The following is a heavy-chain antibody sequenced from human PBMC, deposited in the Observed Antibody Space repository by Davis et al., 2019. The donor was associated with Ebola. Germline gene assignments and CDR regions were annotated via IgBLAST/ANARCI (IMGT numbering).Heavy chain of an antibody. CDR1: GGSFSGYY. V-gene: IGHV4-59*08. J-gene: IGHJ5*02. CDR2: IYYSGST. Sequence: SETLSLTCTVSGGSFSGYYWSWIRQPPGKGLEWIGYIYYSGSTNYNPSLKSRVTISVDTSKNQFSLKLSSVTAADTAVYYCARHMGWFDPWGQGTLVTVSS. D-gene: IGHD3-10*01. CDR3: ARHMGWFDP.